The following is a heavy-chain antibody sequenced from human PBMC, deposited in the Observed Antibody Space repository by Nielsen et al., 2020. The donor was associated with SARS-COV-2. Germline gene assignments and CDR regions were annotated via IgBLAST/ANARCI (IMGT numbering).Heavy chain of an antibody. J-gene: IGHJ5*01. CDR1: GFSINKFG. CDR2: ISYDGSVK. D-gene: IGHD6-13*01. Sequence: GESLKISCEASGFSINKFGMHWVRQAPGKGLDWVTFISYDGSVKYYANSVKGRFTISTDMSKNTLYLQMNSLRPEDTAVYYCARETGDSASSRFEFWGQGVLVTVSS. V-gene: IGHV3-30*03. CDR3: ARETGDSASSRFEF.